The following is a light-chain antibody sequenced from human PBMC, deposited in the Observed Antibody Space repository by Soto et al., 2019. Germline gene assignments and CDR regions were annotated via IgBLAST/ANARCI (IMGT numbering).Light chain of an antibody. CDR3: SSYKTGSTVV. CDR2: EVS. Sequence: QSVLTQPASVSGSPGQSITISCTGTSSDIGYYNYVSWYQQYPRKAPKLIIYEVSNRPSGVSNRFSGSKSANTASLTISGLQAEDEADYHCSSYKTGSTVVFGTGTKVTVL. J-gene: IGLJ1*01. CDR1: SSDIGYYNY. V-gene: IGLV2-14*01.